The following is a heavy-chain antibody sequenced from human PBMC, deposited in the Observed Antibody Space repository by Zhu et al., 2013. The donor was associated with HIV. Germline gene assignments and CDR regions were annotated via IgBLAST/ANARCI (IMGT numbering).Heavy chain of an antibody. Sequence: QVQLVQSGAEVKKPGSSVKVSCKASGGTFSNYAISWVRQAPGQGLEWMGDIIPSFGTTNSAQRFHGRVTITADESTTTVYMELSSLRSEDTAVYYCARVWEDTVVVPSGGVMDVWGQGP. V-gene: IGHV1-69*01. CDR2: IIPSFGTT. J-gene: IGHJ6*02. CDR1: GGTFSNYA. D-gene: IGHD2-2*01. CDR3: ARVWEDTVVVPSGGVMDV.